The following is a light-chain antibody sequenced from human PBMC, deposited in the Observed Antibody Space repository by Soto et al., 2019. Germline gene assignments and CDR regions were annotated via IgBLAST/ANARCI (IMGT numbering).Light chain of an antibody. CDR3: QSYDSSLSGAV. V-gene: IGLV1-40*01. Sequence: QSVLTQPPSVSGAPGQRGTISCTGSSSNIGAGYDVHWYQQLPGTAPKLLIYGNSNRTSGVPDRFFGSKSGSSASLAITGLQAEDEADYYCQSYDSSLSGAVFGGGTTVTVL. CDR2: GNS. CDR1: SSNIGAGYD. J-gene: IGLJ2*01.